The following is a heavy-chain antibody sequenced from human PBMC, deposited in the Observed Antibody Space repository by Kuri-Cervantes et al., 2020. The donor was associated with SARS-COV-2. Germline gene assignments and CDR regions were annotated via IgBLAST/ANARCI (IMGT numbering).Heavy chain of an antibody. CDR1: GGSISSSNW. CDR2: IYHSGST. V-gene: IGHV4-4*02. J-gene: IGHJ6*02. Sequence: GSLRLSCAVSGGSISSSNWWSWVRQPPGKGLEWIGEIYHSGSTNYNPSLKSRVTISVDKSKNQFSLKLSSVTAADTAVYYCARRSWEWDYYYYYGMDVWGQGTTVTVSS. D-gene: IGHD1-26*01. CDR3: ARRSWEWDYYYYYGMDV.